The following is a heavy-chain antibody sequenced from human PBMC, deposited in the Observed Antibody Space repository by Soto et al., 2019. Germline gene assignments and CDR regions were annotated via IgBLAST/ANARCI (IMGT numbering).Heavy chain of an antibody. CDR1: GDSVSSNSAA. J-gene: IGHJ4*02. Sequence: PSQTLSLTCAISGDSVSSNSAAWNWIRQSPSRGLEWLGRTYYRSKWYNDYAVSVKSRITINPDTSKNQFSLQLNSVTPEDTAVYYCAKGYCSSTSCYAEWYFDYWGQGTLVTVSS. CDR3: AKGYCSSTSCYAEWYFDY. D-gene: IGHD2-2*01. V-gene: IGHV6-1*01. CDR2: TYYRSKWYN.